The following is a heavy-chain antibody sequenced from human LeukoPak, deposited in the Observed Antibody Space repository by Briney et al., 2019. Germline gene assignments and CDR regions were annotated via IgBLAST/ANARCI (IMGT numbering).Heavy chain of an antibody. V-gene: IGHV1-69*05. Sequence: GASVKVSCKTPGGTFSSYAISWVRQAPGQGLEWMGGIIPIFGTANYAQKFQGRVTITTDESTSTAYMELSSLRSEDTAVYYCARGATDYYYYMDVWGKGTTVTVSS. CDR2: IIPIFGTA. CDR3: ARGATDYYYYMDV. D-gene: IGHD1-26*01. CDR1: GGTFSSYA. J-gene: IGHJ6*03.